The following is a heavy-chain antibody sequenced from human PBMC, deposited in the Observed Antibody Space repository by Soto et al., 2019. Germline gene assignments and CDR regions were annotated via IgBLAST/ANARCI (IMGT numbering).Heavy chain of an antibody. CDR3: ARELDYGVSVYGMDV. D-gene: IGHD4-17*01. V-gene: IGHV1-18*01. Sequence: GASVKVSCKASGYTFTSYGISWVRQAPGQGLEWMGWISAYNGNTNYAQKLQGRVTMTTDTSTSTAYMELRSLRSDDTAVYYCARELDYGVSVYGMDVWGQGTTVTVSS. CDR1: GYTFTSYG. CDR2: ISAYNGNT. J-gene: IGHJ6*02.